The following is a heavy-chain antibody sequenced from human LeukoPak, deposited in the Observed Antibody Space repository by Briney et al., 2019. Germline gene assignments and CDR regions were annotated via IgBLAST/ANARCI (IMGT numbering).Heavy chain of an antibody. D-gene: IGHD2-2*01. J-gene: IGHJ6*04. CDR3: ARDMRYCSSTSCYSLYLDV. CDR2: IIPIFGTA. Sequence: VASVKVSCKASGGTFSSYAISWVRQAPGQGLEWMGGIIPIFGTANYAQKFQGRVTITTDESTSTACMELSSLRSEDTAVYYCARDMRYCSSTSCYSLYLDVWGKGTTVTVSS. CDR1: GGTFSSYA. V-gene: IGHV1-69*05.